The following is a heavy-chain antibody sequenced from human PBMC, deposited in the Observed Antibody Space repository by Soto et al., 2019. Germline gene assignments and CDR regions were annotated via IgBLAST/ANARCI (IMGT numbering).Heavy chain of an antibody. V-gene: IGHV1-46*01. CDR2: INPSGGST. CDR3: ARKHPGYDYGWFDP. CDR1: GYTFTSYH. D-gene: IGHD5-12*01. J-gene: IGHJ5*02. Sequence: GASVKVSFKASGYTFTSYHMHWVRQAPGHGLEWMGIINPSGGSTTYAQKFQGRVNMTRDTSTTTFFMELSSLRSEDTAVYYCARKHPGYDYGWFDPWGQGTLVTVSS.